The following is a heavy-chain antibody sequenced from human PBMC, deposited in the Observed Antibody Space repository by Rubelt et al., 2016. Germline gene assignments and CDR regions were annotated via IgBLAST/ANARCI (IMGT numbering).Heavy chain of an antibody. CDR2: INHSGST. D-gene: IGHD1-26*01. Sequence: QVQLQESGPGLVKPSQTLSLTCTVSGGSISSGGYYWSWIRQHPGKGLEWIGEINHSGSTNYNPSLQSRVTISVYPCKNVFVLKLSSVTAADTAVYYCARLGGSYSGYWGQGTLVTVSS. J-gene: IGHJ4*02. CDR3: ARLGGSYSGY. V-gene: IGHV4-31*03. CDR1: GGSISSGGYY.